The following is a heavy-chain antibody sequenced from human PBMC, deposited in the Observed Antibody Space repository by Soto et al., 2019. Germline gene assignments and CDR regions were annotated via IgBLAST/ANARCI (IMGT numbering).Heavy chain of an antibody. CDR3: ARHETEAVAGDYPFDY. CDR1: GGSISSSSYY. CDR2: IYYSGST. D-gene: IGHD6-19*01. V-gene: IGHV4-39*01. Sequence: SETLSLTCTVSGGSISSSSYYWGWIRQPPGKGLEWIGSIYYSGSTYYNPSLKSRVTISVDTSKNQFSLKLSSVTAADTAVYYCARHETEAVAGDYPFDYWGQGTLVTDS. J-gene: IGHJ4*02.